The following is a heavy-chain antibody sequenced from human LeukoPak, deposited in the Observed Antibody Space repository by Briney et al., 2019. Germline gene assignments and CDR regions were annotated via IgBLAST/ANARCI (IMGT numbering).Heavy chain of an antibody. CDR1: GFTFSSYE. J-gene: IGHJ4*02. Sequence: GGSLRLSSAASGFTFSSYEMNWVRQAPGKGLEWVSYISSGSTIYYADSVKGRFTISRDNAKNSLYLQMNSLRAEDTAVYYCARVASSFGEMGYWGQGTLVTVSS. CDR2: ISSGSTI. V-gene: IGHV3-48*03. D-gene: IGHD3-10*01. CDR3: ARVASSFGEMGY.